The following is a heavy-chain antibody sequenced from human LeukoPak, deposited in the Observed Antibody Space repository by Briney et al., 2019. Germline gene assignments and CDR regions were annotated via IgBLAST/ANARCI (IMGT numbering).Heavy chain of an antibody. J-gene: IGHJ4*02. CDR2: IYYNGST. D-gene: IGHD5-18*01. V-gene: IGHV4-39*01. Sequence: SETLSLTCTVSGGSISSSSYYWGWIRQPPGKGLEWIGSIYYNGSTYYNPSLKSRVTISVDTSKNQFSLKLSSVTAADTAVYYCARSPRGYSYEYYFDYWGQGTLVTVSS. CDR3: ARSPRGYSYEYYFDY. CDR1: GGSISSSSYY.